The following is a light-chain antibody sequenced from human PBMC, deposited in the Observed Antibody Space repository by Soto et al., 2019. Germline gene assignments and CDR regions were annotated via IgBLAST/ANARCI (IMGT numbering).Light chain of an antibody. V-gene: IGKV1-8*01. Sequence: AILMTQSAASLSASTGDRVTITCRASQGISSYLAWYQQKPGKAPKLLIYAASTLQSGVPSRFSGSGSGTDFTLTISCLQSEDFATYYCQQYYSYPITFGQGTRLEIK. CDR3: QQYYSYPIT. J-gene: IGKJ5*01. CDR1: QGISSY. CDR2: AAS.